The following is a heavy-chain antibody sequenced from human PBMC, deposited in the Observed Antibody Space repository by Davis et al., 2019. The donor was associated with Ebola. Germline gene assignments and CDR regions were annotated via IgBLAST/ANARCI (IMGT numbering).Heavy chain of an antibody. J-gene: IGHJ4*02. CDR1: GGSFSGYY. D-gene: IGHD1-26*01. V-gene: IGHV4-34*01. CDR2: INHSGST. CDR3: ARGVIVGATFDY. Sequence: GSLRLSCAVYGGSFSGYYWSWIRQPPGKGLEWIGEINHSGSTNYNPSLKSRVTISVDTSKNQFSLKLSSVTAADTAVYYCARGVIVGATFDYWGQGTLVTVSS.